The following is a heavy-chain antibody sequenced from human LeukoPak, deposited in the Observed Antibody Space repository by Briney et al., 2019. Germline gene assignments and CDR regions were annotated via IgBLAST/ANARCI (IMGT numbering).Heavy chain of an antibody. CDR1: GFTSSSYG. CDR2: ISYDGSNK. J-gene: IGHJ4*02. D-gene: IGHD4-17*01. V-gene: IGHV3-30*18. Sequence: GGSLRLSCAASGFTSSSYGMRWVRPAPDGGLEWVAVISYDGSNKYYADSVKGRFPIPRDNSKNTVYLQMHSLRAEDTAVYYCAKEGDYGDLDYWGQGTLVTVSS. CDR3: AKEGDYGDLDY.